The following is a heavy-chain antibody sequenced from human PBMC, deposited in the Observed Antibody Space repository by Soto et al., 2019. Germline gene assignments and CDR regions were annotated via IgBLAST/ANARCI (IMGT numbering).Heavy chain of an antibody. V-gene: IGHV5-51*01. J-gene: IGHJ6*02. CDR1: GYTFTSYW. CDR2: INPGDSDT. CDR3: ARQLEGDFWSGPYYYYYGMDV. D-gene: IGHD3-3*01. Sequence: PGESLKISCKGLGYTFTSYWIGWVRQMPGKGLEWMGIINPGDSDTRYSPSFQGQVTMSADKSISTAYLQWSGLKASDTAMYYCARQLEGDFWSGPYYYYYGMDVWGQGTTVTVSS.